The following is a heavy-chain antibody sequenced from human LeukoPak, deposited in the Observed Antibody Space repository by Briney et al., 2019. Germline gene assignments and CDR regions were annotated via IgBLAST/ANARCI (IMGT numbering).Heavy chain of an antibody. Sequence: PGGSLRLSCAASGFTFSSYGMHWVRQPPGMGLEWIGSIYYTGSAYYSPSLKSRVSMSVDTSKNQFSLRLTSVTAADTSMYYCTRSFFEHFDPWGQGTLVTVSS. J-gene: IGHJ5*02. CDR1: GFTFSSYG. CDR2: IYYTGSA. CDR3: TRSFFEHFDP. V-gene: IGHV4-38-2*01. D-gene: IGHD2/OR15-2a*01.